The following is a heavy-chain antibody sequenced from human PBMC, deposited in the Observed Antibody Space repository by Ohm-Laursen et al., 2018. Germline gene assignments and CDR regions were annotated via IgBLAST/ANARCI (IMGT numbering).Heavy chain of an antibody. V-gene: IGHV4-4*07. CDR2: INISGT. CDR3: ARGLSIAVAGKHAFDI. D-gene: IGHD6-19*01. J-gene: IGHJ3*02. CDR1: GGSITDYY. Sequence: GTLSLTCSVSGGSITDYYWSWIRQPAGKGLEWIGRINISGTNYNPSLKSRVTMSVDTSKNQFSLKLSSVTAADTAVYYCARGLSIAVAGKHAFDIWGQGTMVTVSS.